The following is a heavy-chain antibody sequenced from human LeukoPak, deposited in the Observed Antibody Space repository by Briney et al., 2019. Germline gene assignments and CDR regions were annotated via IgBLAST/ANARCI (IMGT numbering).Heavy chain of an antibody. CDR3: ARVNCGGDCYYFDY. Sequence: GGSVRLSCAASGFTFSNYAMSWVRQAPGKGLEWVSTTSSSGGSTYYADSVKGRFTISRDNSKNRLYLQINSLRAEDTAVYYCARVNCGGDCYYFDYWGQGTLVTVSS. D-gene: IGHD2-21*02. CDR2: TSSSGGST. V-gene: IGHV3-23*01. CDR1: GFTFSNYA. J-gene: IGHJ4*02.